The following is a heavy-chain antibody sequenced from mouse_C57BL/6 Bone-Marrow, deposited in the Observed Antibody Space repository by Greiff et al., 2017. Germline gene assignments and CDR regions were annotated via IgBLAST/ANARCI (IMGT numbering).Heavy chain of an antibody. V-gene: IGHV5-2*01. CDR1: EYEFPSHD. D-gene: IGHD1-1*01. Sequence: EVKLMESGGGLVQPGESLKLSCESNEYEFPSHDMSWVRKTPEQRLELVAAINSDGGSTYYPDTMERRFILSRDNTKKTLYLQLSSLRSEDTALYYWARHKLLPSEYFEVWGTGTTVTVSS. CDR2: INSDGGST. J-gene: IGHJ1*03. CDR3: ARHKLLPSEYFEV.